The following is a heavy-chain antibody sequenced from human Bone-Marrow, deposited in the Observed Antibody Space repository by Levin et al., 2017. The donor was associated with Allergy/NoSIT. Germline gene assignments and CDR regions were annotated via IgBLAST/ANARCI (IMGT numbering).Heavy chain of an antibody. CDR1: GYPFKTFA. V-gene: IGHV1-3*01. D-gene: IGHD5-18*01. J-gene: IGHJ6*02. CDR3: ASAVDTPAVQAYYYGMDV. CDR2: INAGSGNT. Sequence: ASVKVSCKASGYPFKTFALHWVRQAPGQRLEWLGWINAGSGNTKYSQKFQGRLTLTRDTSASTVYMDLSSLRSEDTAVYYCASAVDTPAVQAYYYGMDVWGLGTTVIVSS.